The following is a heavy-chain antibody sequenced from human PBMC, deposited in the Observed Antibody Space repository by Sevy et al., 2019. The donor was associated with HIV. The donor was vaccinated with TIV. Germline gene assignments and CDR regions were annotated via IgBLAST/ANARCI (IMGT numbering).Heavy chain of an antibody. J-gene: IGHJ3*02. Sequence: ASVKVSCKASGGTFSSYAISWVRQAPGQGLEWMGGIIPIFGTANYAQKFQGRVTITADKSTSTAYMELSSLRSEDTAVYYCARGGANVRGVIITNSDAFDIWGQGTMVTVSS. CDR2: IIPIFGTA. CDR1: GGTFSSYA. CDR3: ARGGANVRGVIITNSDAFDI. V-gene: IGHV1-69*06. D-gene: IGHD3-10*02.